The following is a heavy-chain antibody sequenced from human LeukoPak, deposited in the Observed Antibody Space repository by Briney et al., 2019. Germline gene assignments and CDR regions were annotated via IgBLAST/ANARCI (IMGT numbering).Heavy chain of an antibody. V-gene: IGHV4-39*01. D-gene: IGHD1-20*01. Sequence: SETLSLTCTVSGGSISSSSYYWGWIRRPPGQGLEWIGSIYYSGSTYYNPSLKSRVTISVDTSKNQFSLKLSSVTAADTAVYYCASEKWYNWNDSRDYYYGMDVWGQGTTVTVSS. CDR3: ASEKWYNWNDSRDYYYGMDV. CDR1: GGSISSSSYY. J-gene: IGHJ6*02. CDR2: IYYSGST.